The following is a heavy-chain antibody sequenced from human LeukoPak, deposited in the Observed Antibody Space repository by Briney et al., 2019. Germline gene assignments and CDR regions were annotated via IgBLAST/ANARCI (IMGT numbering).Heavy chain of an antibody. Sequence: GGSLRLSCAGSGFSFSSYGMHWVRQAPGKGLEWMAFIRSDGSNKYYADSVKGRFTISRDNSKNTLYPQMNSLRAEDTAVYYCARILDSAWGELGYWGQGTLVTVSS. J-gene: IGHJ4*02. CDR3: ARILDSAWGELGY. D-gene: IGHD6-19*01. V-gene: IGHV3-30*02. CDR2: IRSDGSNK. CDR1: GFSFSSYG.